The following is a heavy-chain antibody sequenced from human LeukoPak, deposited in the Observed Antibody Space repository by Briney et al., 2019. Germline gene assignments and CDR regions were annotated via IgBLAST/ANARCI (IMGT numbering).Heavy chain of an antibody. CDR3: ARVSRKYQLDAFDI. D-gene: IGHD2-2*01. CDR2: ISYDGSNK. Sequence: GRSLRLSCAASGFTFSSYAMYWVRQAPGKGLEWVAVISYDGSNKYYADSVKGRFTISRDNSKNTLYLQMNSLRAEDTAVYYCARVSRKYQLDAFDIWGQGTMVTVSS. J-gene: IGHJ3*02. V-gene: IGHV3-30*04. CDR1: GFTFSSYA.